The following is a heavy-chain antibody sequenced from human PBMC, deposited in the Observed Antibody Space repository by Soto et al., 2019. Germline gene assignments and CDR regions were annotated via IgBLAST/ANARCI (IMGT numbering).Heavy chain of an antibody. Sequence: QVQLVQSGAEVKKPGDSVKVSCSASGYTFTHFYITWVRQAPGQGLECMGAIRPHNFNTNFAQKFQGRVTLPTDTSTSTAYMELRSLRSDDTAVYSCARDEGGYDILTGYYKAPHFDYWGQGVLVTVSS. V-gene: IGHV1-18*01. CDR2: IRPHNFNT. CDR1: GYTFTHFY. CDR3: ARDEGGYDILTGYYKAPHFDY. D-gene: IGHD3-9*01. J-gene: IGHJ4*02.